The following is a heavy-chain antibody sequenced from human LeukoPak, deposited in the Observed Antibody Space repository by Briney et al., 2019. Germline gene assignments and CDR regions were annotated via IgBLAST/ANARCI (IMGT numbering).Heavy chain of an antibody. V-gene: IGHV1-69*13. CDR2: IIPIFGTA. D-gene: IGHD6-13*01. CDR1: GGTFSSYA. CDR3: ARDPAKAAAGNY. Sequence: GASVKVSCKASGGTFSSYAISWVRQAPGQGLEWMGGIIPIFGTANYAQKFQGRVTITADESTSTAYMELSSLRSEDTAVYYCARDPAKAAAGNYWGQGTLVTVSS. J-gene: IGHJ4*02.